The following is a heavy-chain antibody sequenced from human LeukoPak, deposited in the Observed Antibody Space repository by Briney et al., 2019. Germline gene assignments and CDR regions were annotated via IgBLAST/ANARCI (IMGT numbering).Heavy chain of an antibody. D-gene: IGHD3-3*01. CDR3: ASSGYQYYFDY. CDR1: GFTVSSNY. V-gene: IGHV3-53*01. Sequence: GGSLRLSCAASGFTVSSNYMSWVRQAPGKGLEWVSVIYSGGSTYYADSVMGRFTISRDNSKNTLYLQMNSLRAEDTAVYYCASSGYQYYFDYWGQGTLVTVSS. CDR2: IYSGGST. J-gene: IGHJ4*02.